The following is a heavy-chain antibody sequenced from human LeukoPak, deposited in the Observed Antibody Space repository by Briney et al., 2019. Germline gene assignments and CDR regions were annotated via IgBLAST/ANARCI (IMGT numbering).Heavy chain of an antibody. V-gene: IGHV3-11*04. D-gene: IGHD2-15*01. J-gene: IGHJ4*02. CDR3: ARVDLEVVFD. CDR1: GFTFSDYY. CDR2: ISSGSSTI. Sequence: GGSLRLSCAASGFTFSDYYMSWVRQAPGKGLEWVSYISSGSSTIYYADSVKGRFTISRDNAKNSLYLQMNSLRAEDTAVYYCARVDLEVVFDWGQGTLVTVSS.